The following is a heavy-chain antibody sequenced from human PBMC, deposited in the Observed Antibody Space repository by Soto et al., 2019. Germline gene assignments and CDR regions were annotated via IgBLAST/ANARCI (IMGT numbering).Heavy chain of an antibody. CDR3: AKTRGYEKSLYIDF. CDR2: ISVSGGST. Sequence: GGSLRLSWAASGFTFSIYAKSWVRQAPGKGLEWVSAISVSGGSTYYADCGKGRFTISRDNSKNRLYLQMNSLRGEDTAVYYCAKTRGYEKSLYIDFWGQGTMVTVYS. V-gene: IGHV3-23*01. J-gene: IGHJ4*02. D-gene: IGHD3-22*01. CDR1: GFTFSIYA.